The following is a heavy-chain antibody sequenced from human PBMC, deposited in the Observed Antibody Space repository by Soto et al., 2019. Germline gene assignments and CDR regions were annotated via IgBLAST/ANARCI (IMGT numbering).Heavy chain of an antibody. Sequence: EVQLVESGGGLVKPGGSLRLSCAASGFNFNSYTINWVRQAPGKRLEWLSSISSSGYIFSTDSVRGRFTISRDNAKNSVYLQINRLRAEDTAVYFCARDCSCGSCDPGMDVWGQGTTVTVSS. CDR1: GFNFNSYT. CDR3: ARDCSCGSCDPGMDV. J-gene: IGHJ6*02. V-gene: IGHV3-21*01. CDR2: ISSSGYI. D-gene: IGHD2-15*01.